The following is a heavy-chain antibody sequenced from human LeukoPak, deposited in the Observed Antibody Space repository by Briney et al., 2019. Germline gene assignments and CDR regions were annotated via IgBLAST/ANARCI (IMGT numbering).Heavy chain of an antibody. CDR2: IGGGGDA. CDR1: GFTFSTFA. J-gene: IGHJ4*02. V-gene: IGHV3-23*01. D-gene: IGHD4-23*01. Sequence: GGSLRLSCAGSGFTFSTFAIRGLRQAPGKGLEWVPSIGGGGDAHYAASAKGRFTISRDNAQNTLSLQMNNLRSEDTAIYYCSRGAGGGPDDYWGQGILVTVSS. CDR3: SRGAGGGPDDY.